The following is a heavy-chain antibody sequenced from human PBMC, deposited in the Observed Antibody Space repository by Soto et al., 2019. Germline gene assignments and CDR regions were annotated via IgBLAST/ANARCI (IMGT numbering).Heavy chain of an antibody. Sequence: SETLSLTCTVSGGSISSGGYYWSWIRQHPGKGLEWIGYIYYSGSTYYNPSLKSRVTISVDTSKNQFSLKLSSVTAADTAVYYCARGEMNYYGSGSYRFDPWGQGTLVTVSS. J-gene: IGHJ5*02. D-gene: IGHD3-10*01. CDR2: IYYSGST. V-gene: IGHV4-31*03. CDR1: GGSISSGGYY. CDR3: ARGEMNYYGSGSYRFDP.